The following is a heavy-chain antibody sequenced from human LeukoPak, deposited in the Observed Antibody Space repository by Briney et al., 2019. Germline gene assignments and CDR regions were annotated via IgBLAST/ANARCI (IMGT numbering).Heavy chain of an antibody. CDR1: GYTFSTYG. J-gene: IGHJ4*02. V-gene: IGHV1-18*01. CDR2: ISASNGNT. D-gene: IGHD1-14*01. Sequence: ASVKVSCKASGYTFSTYGISWLRQAPGQGLEWMGWISASNGNTNYAQKFQGRVTMTTDTSTSTLYMEVRSLRSDDTAVYYCARDNGYKSVDYWGRGTLVTVSS. CDR3: ARDNGYKSVDY.